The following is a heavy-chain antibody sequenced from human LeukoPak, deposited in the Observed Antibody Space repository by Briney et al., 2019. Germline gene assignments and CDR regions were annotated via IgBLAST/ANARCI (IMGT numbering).Heavy chain of an antibody. CDR3: ARREGDSSGYYYAPFDY. J-gene: IGHJ4*02. Sequence: SETLSLTFTVSGGSISSSSYYWGWIRQPPGKGLEWIGSIYYSGSTYYNPSLKSRVTISVDTSKNQFSLKLSSVTAADTAVYYCARREGDSSGYYYAPFDYWGQGTLVTVSS. CDR1: GGSISSSSYY. V-gene: IGHV4-39*01. CDR2: IYYSGST. D-gene: IGHD3-22*01.